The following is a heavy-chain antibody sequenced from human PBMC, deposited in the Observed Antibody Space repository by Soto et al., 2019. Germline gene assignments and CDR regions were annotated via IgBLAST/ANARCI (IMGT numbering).Heavy chain of an antibody. CDR3: AREVNIYYGMDV. Sequence: QVQLQESGPGLVKPSQTLSLTCSISGASISSDDYYWSWFRQPPGKGLEWIGYISYSGSTYYNPSLEGRITISVDTSKSQFALILSTVTAADTAGFYCAREVNIYYGMDVWGQGTTVTVTS. CDR2: ISYSGST. V-gene: IGHV4-30-4*01. CDR1: GASISSDDYY. J-gene: IGHJ6*02.